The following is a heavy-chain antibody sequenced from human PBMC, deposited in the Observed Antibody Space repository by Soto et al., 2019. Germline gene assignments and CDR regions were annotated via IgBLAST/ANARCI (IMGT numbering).Heavy chain of an antibody. CDR1: GGTFSSYA. J-gene: IGHJ4*02. Sequence: QVQLVQSGAEVKKPGSSVKVSCKASGGTFSSYAISWVRQAPGQGLEWMGGIIPIFGTANYAQKFQGRVTITADESTSTAYMELSRLRSEDTAVYYCARQHDYDILTGYFDYWGEGTLVTVSS. V-gene: IGHV1-69*01. CDR3: ARQHDYDILTGYFDY. CDR2: IIPIFGTA. D-gene: IGHD3-9*01.